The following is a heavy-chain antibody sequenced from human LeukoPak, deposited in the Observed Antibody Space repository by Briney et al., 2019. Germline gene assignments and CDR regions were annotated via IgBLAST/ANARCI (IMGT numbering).Heavy chain of an antibody. Sequence: PSETLSLTCTVSGGSISSYYWSWIRQPPGKGLEWIGSINYSGNTYYNPSLKNRVTISVDTSKNQFSLKLSSVTAADTAVYYCARSLSTTGLRWGQGALVTVSS. V-gene: IGHV4-59*05. CDR1: GGSISSYY. J-gene: IGHJ4*02. CDR3: ARSLSTTGLR. D-gene: IGHD1-1*01. CDR2: INYSGNT.